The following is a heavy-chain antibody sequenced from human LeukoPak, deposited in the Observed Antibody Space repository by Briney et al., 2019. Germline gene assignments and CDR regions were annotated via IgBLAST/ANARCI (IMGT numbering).Heavy chain of an antibody. V-gene: IGHV3-7*04. CDR3: ARESLLGGIDY. CDR1: GFTFSRYW. J-gene: IGHJ4*02. CDR2: IKEDGSEK. Sequence: GGSLRLSCAASGFTFSRYWMTWVRQAPGKGLEWVANIKEDGSEKHYVDSVRGRFTISRDNAKNSLSLQMNSLRAEDTAVYYCARESLLGGIDYWGQGTLVTVSS. D-gene: IGHD2-21*02.